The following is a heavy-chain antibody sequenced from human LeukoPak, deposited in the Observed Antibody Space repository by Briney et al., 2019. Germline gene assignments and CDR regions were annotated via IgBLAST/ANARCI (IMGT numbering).Heavy chain of an antibody. CDR2: IRQDGSEK. CDR1: GFTFTNYW. D-gene: IGHD3-3*01. V-gene: IGHV3-7*01. Sequence: GGSLRLSCAASGFTFTNYWMSWVRQAPGKGLEWVANIRQDGSEKHYVDSVKGRFTISRDNAQNSLYLQMNSLRAEDTAVYYCARGSILDGGLPDYWGQGTLVTVSS. J-gene: IGHJ4*02. CDR3: ARGSILDGGLPDY.